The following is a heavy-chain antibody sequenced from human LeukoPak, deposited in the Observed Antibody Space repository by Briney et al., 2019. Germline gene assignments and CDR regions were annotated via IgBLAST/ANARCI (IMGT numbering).Heavy chain of an antibody. J-gene: IGHJ4*02. CDR3: ARSFSSSWIRFDF. V-gene: IGHV4-59*01. Sequence: SETLSLTCTVSGGSISSYYWSWIRQPPGKGLEWIGYIYYSGSTNYNPSLNSRATISVDTSKNQISLKLSSVTAADTAVYYCARSFSSSWIRFDFWGQGTLVTVSS. D-gene: IGHD6-13*01. CDR2: IYYSGST. CDR1: GGSISSYY.